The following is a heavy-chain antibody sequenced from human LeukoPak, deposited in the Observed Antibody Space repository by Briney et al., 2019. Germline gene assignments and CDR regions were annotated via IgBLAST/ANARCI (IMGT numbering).Heavy chain of an antibody. J-gene: IGHJ3*02. D-gene: IGHD6-13*01. CDR1: GYTFTSYD. CDR2: ISAYNGNT. V-gene: IGHV1-18*01. Sequence: ASVKVSCKASGYTFTSYDISWVRQAPGQGLEWMGWISAYNGNTNYAQKLQGRVTMTTDTSTSTAYMELRSLRSDDTAVYYCARSRPWNSSSWYGAFDIWGQGTMVTVSS. CDR3: ARSRPWNSSSWYGAFDI.